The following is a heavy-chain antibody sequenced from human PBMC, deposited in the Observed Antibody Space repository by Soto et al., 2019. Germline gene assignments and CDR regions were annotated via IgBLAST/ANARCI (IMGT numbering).Heavy chain of an antibody. V-gene: IGHV3-7*01. D-gene: IGHD6-19*01. CDR2: VKHDGSEK. J-gene: IGHJ4*02. CDR1: GLSFSTYW. Sequence: EVQLVESGEVLVQTGGSLRLSCAASGLSFSTYWMPWVRQAPGKWLEWVATVKHDGSEKHYVDSVKGRFTISRDNAKTSLYLEMNSRRGENTAVDYCAKSSGWLVDSWGQGTLVTVSS. CDR3: AKSSGWLVDS.